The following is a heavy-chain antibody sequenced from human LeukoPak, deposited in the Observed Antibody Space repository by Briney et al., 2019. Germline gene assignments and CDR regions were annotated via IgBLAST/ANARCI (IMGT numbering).Heavy chain of an antibody. D-gene: IGHD6-6*01. CDR2: IRYDGSNK. V-gene: IGHV3-30*02. CDR1: GFTFSSYG. J-gene: IGHJ4*02. Sequence: GGSLRLSCAASGFTFSSYGMHWVRQAPGKGLEWVAFIRYDGSNKYYADSVKGRFTISRDNSKNTLYLQMNSLRAEDTAVYYCAKDRTRIAARPGPDRYWGQGTLVTVSS. CDR3: AKDRTRIAARPGPDRY.